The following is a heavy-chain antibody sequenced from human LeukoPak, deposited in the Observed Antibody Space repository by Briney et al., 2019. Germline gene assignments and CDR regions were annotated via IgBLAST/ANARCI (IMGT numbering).Heavy chain of an antibody. Sequence: PGGSLRLSCAASGFTFSSYAMSWVRQAPGKGLEWVSAISSSGSTIYYADSVKGRFTISRDNAKNSLYLQMNSLRAEDTAVYYCAGGRRYSGYYYAYWGQGTLVTVSS. CDR3: AGGRRYSGYYYAY. J-gene: IGHJ4*02. V-gene: IGHV3-21*04. CDR2: ISSSGSTI. CDR1: GFTFSSYA. D-gene: IGHD3-22*01.